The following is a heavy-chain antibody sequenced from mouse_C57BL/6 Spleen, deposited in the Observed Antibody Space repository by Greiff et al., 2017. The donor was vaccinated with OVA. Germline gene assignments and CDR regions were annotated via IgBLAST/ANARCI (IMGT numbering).Heavy chain of an antibody. D-gene: IGHD4-1*01. Sequence: QVQLQQPGAELVKPGASVKLSCKASGYTFTSYWMQWVKQRPGQGLAWIGEIDPSDSYTNYNQKFKGKATLTVDTSSSTAYMQLSSLTSEDSAVYYCAKTGTKAFDYWGQGTTLTVSS. J-gene: IGHJ2*01. CDR1: GYTFTSYW. CDR3: AKTGTKAFDY. V-gene: IGHV1-50*01. CDR2: IDPSDSYT.